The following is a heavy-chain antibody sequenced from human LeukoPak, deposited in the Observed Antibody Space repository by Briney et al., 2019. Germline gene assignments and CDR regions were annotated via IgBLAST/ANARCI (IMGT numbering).Heavy chain of an antibody. CDR2: IWYDGSNK. CDR3: AKGPYYYDSSGPFDY. Sequence: GRSLRLSCAASGFTFSSYGMHWVRQAPGKGLEWVAVIWYDGSNKYYADSVKGRFTISRDNSKNTLYLQMNSLRAEDTAVYYCAKGPYYYDSSGPFDYWGQGTLVTVSS. V-gene: IGHV3-33*06. CDR1: GFTFSSYG. D-gene: IGHD3-22*01. J-gene: IGHJ4*02.